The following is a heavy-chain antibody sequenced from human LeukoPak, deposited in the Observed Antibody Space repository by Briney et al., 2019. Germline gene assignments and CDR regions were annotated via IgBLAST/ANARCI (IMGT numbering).Heavy chain of an antibody. CDR2: ISQDGSEI. V-gene: IGHV3-7*01. D-gene: IGHD3-10*01. Sequence: GGSLRLSCAASGFTLSDVWMSWVRQAPGKGLAWVANISQDGSEIHYMDSVKGRFTISRDNAKNSLYLQMNNLRADDTAVYYCARGSRLHFYGRTQEHFDTWGLGTLVTVSS. CDR1: GFTLSDVW. CDR3: ARGSRLHFYGRTQEHFDT. J-gene: IGHJ4*02.